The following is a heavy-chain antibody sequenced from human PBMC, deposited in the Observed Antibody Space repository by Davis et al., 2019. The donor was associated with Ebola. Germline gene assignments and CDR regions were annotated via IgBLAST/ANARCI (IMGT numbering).Heavy chain of an antibody. V-gene: IGHV4-59*01. CDR2: IHYSGST. Sequence: SETLSLTCTVSGGSISSYYWTWIRQPPGKGLEWIGYIHYSGSTNYNPSLKSRVTISVDTSRNQFSLKLNSVTAADTAVYYCARRPQYSSFDPWGQGILVTVSS. CDR1: GGSISSYY. J-gene: IGHJ5*02. CDR3: ARRPQYSSFDP. D-gene: IGHD6-6*01.